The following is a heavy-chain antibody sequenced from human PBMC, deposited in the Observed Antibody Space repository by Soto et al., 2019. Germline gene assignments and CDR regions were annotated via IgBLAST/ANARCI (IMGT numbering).Heavy chain of an antibody. CDR3: ARDNYYDSSGYYGPYFDY. CDR2: ISSSSSYI. Sequence: QVQLVESGGGLVKPGGSLRLSCAASGFTFSDYYMSWIRQAPGKGLEWVSYISSSSSYIYYADSVKGRFTISRDNAKNSLYLQMNSLRAEDTAVYYCARDNYYDSSGYYGPYFDYWGQGTLVTVSS. J-gene: IGHJ4*02. CDR1: GFTFSDYY. V-gene: IGHV3-11*06. D-gene: IGHD3-22*01.